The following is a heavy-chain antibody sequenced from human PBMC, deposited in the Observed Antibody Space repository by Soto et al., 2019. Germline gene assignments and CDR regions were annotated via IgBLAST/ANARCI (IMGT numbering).Heavy chain of an antibody. J-gene: IGHJ6*02. D-gene: IGHD3-10*01. CDR3: ASGGYGSGSTYYYGMDV. CDR2: IIPILGIA. CDR1: GGTFSSYT. V-gene: IGHV1-69*02. Sequence: QVQLVQSGAEVKKPGSSVKVSCKASGGTFSSYTISWVQQAPGQGLEWMGRIIPILGIANYAQKFQGRVTITADKSTSTAYMELSSLRSEDTAVYYCASGGYGSGSTYYYGMDVWGQGTTVTVSS.